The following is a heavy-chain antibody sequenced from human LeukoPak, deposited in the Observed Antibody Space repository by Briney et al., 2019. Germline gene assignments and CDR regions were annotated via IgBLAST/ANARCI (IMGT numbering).Heavy chain of an antibody. CDR2: ISGSGGST. CDR3: AKDSSIVVVTAIST. V-gene: IGHV3-23*01. D-gene: IGHD2-21*02. CDR1: GFTFSSYA. J-gene: IGHJ3*01. Sequence: GGSLRLSCAASGFTFSSYAMSWVRQAPGKGLEWVSAISGSGGSTYYADSVKGRFTISRDNSKNTLYLQMNSLRAEDTAVYYCAKDSSIVVVTAISTWGQGTMVTVSS.